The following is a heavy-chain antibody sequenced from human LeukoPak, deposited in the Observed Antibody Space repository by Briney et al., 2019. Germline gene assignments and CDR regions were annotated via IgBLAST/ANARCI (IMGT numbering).Heavy chain of an antibody. Sequence: SETLSLTCAVYGGSFSGYYWSWIRQPPGKGLEWIGEINHSGSTNYNPSLKSRVTISVDTSKNQFSLKLSSVTAADTAVYYCARRGQGIVVVPAAMALDYWGQGTLVTVSS. CDR1: GGSFSGYY. D-gene: IGHD2-2*01. CDR3: ARRGQGIVVVPAAMALDY. J-gene: IGHJ4*02. V-gene: IGHV4-34*01. CDR2: INHSGST.